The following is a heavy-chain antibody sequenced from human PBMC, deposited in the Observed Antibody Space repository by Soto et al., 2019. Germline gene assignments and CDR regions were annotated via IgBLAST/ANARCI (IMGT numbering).Heavy chain of an antibody. CDR3: ARTFFDGTGYTFER. D-gene: IGHD3-22*01. J-gene: IGHJ4*02. CDR2: IKTYNVNT. CDR1: GYTFITYG. V-gene: IGHV1-18*01. Sequence: QVQLVQSGAEVKKPGASVKVSCKASGYTFITYGIIWVRQAPGQGLEWMGWIKTYNVNTNYAQNLQGRVTMTTDTSTSTTYMDLRSLTSEETALYYSARTFFDGTGYTFERWGQGTLFSVSS.